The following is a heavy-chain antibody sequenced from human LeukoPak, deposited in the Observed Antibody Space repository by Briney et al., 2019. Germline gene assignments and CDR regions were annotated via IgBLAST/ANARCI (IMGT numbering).Heavy chain of an antibody. D-gene: IGHD1-26*01. V-gene: IGHV4-61*02. Sequence: SETLSLTCTVSGGSISSGSYYWSWIRQPAGKGPEWIGRIYTSGGTNYNPSLKSRVTISVDTSKNQFSLNLSSVTAADTAVYYCARARVVGATTPFDYWGQGTLVTVSS. CDR2: IYTSGGT. CDR1: GGSISSGSYY. J-gene: IGHJ4*02. CDR3: ARARVVGATTPFDY.